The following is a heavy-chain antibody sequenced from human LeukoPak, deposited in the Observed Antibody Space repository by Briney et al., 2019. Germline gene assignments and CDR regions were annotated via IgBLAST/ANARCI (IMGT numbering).Heavy chain of an antibody. CDR2: IYSDGSIT. CDR1: GFTFSSYW. D-gene: IGHD3-10*01. Sequence: PGGSLRLSCAASGFTFSSYWMHWVRQAPGKGLVWVSRIYSDGSITNYADSVKGRFTISRDNSKNTLYLQMNSLRAEDTAVYYCARALDGSGSRSFDYWGQGTLVTVSS. J-gene: IGHJ4*02. CDR3: ARALDGSGSRSFDY. V-gene: IGHV3-74*01.